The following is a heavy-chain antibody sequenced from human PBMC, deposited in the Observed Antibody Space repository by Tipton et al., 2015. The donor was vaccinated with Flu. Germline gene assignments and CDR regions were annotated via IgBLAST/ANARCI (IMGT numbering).Heavy chain of an antibody. J-gene: IGHJ2*01. CDR2: MKQDGSEK. CDR1: GFTFSSYW. D-gene: IGHD1-26*01. CDR3: ASDVGFRYFDL. V-gene: IGHV3-7*01. Sequence: GSLRLSCAASGFTFSSYWMSWVRQAPGKGLEWVANMKQDGSEKYYVDSVKGRFTISRDNAKNSLYLQMNSLRAEDTAVYYCASDVGFRYFDLWGRGTLVTVSS.